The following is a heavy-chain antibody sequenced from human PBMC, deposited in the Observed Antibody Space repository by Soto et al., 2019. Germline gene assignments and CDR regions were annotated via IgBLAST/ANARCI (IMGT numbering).Heavy chain of an antibody. CDR1: GGSISTCY. Sequence: HVQLQESGPGLVKPSETLSLTCTVSGGSISTCYWSWIRQPPGKGLEWIGYIYYDGSTSYNPSLRSRVTISVDTSKNQFSLILSSVTSADTAVYYCARDQLSSGLYVWFDPWGQGTLVTVSS. J-gene: IGHJ5*02. D-gene: IGHD6-25*01. V-gene: IGHV4-59*01. CDR3: ARDQLSSGLYVWFDP. CDR2: IYYDGST.